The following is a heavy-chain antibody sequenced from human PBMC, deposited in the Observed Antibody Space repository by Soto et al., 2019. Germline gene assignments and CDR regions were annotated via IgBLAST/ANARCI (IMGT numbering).Heavy chain of an antibody. CDR3: AREIFY. CDR2: INSDGSST. D-gene: IGHD2-15*01. Sequence: EVQLVESGVGLVQPGGSLRLTCAASGFTFSSYWMHWVRQAPGKGLVWVSRINSDGSSTSYADSVKGRFTISRDNAKNTRYLKMTSLRPEDTAVYYCAREIFYWGQGTLVTVSS. CDR1: GFTFSSYW. V-gene: IGHV3-74*01. J-gene: IGHJ4*02.